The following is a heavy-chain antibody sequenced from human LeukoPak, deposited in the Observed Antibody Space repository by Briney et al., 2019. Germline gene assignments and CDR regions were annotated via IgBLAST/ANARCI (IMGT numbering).Heavy chain of an antibody. Sequence: GASVKVSCKVSGYTLTELSMHWVRQAPGKGLEWMGGFDPEDGETIYAQKFQGRVTMTEDTSTDTAYMELSSLRSEDTAVYYCAGYCSGGSCYGGYYFDYWGQGTLVTVSS. D-gene: IGHD2-15*01. J-gene: IGHJ4*02. CDR2: FDPEDGET. V-gene: IGHV1-24*01. CDR3: AGYCSGGSCYGGYYFDY. CDR1: GYTLTELS.